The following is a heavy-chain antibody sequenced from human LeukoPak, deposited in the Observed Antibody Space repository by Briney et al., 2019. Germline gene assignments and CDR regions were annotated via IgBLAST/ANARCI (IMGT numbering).Heavy chain of an antibody. V-gene: IGHV3-66*01. Sequence: GGSLRLSCAASGFTVSSNYMSWVRQAPGKGLEWVSVIHSDGSTYYADSVKGRFTISRDKSKNTLYLQMNSLRAEDTAVYYCARDLVSYGMDVWGQGTTVTVSS. CDR1: GFTVSSNY. CDR2: IHSDGST. CDR3: ARDLVSYGMDV. J-gene: IGHJ6*02. D-gene: IGHD4-23*01.